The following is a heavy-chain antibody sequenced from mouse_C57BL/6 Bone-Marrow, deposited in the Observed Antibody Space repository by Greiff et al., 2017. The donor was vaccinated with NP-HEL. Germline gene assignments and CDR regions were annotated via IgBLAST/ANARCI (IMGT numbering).Heavy chain of an antibody. CDR1: GYTFTDYY. J-gene: IGHJ4*01. Sequence: EVQLQQSGPELVKPGASVKISCKASGYTFTDYYMNWVKQSHGKSLEWIGDINPNNGGTSYNQKFKGKATLTADKSSSTAYMELRSLTSEDSAVYDCARATYYDYDGAMDYGGQGTSVTVSS. V-gene: IGHV1-26*01. D-gene: IGHD2-4*01. CDR3: ARATYYDYDGAMDY. CDR2: INPNNGGT.